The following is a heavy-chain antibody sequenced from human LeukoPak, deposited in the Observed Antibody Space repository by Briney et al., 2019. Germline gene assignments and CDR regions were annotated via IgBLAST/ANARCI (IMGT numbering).Heavy chain of an antibody. V-gene: IGHV4-59*01. CDR2: IYYSGST. CDR3: ARDHKMYYFDY. Sequence: PSETLSLTCTVSGGSISSYYRSWIRQPPGKGLEWIGYIYYSGSTNYNPSLKSRVTISVDTPKNQFSLKLSSVTAADTAVYYCARDHKMYYFDYWGQGTLVTVSS. D-gene: IGHD5-24*01. J-gene: IGHJ4*02. CDR1: GGSISSYY.